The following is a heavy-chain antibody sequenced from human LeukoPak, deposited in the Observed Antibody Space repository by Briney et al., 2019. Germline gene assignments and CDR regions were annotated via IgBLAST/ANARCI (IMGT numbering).Heavy chain of an antibody. CDR3: AKGFPGNYYGSGSYYFDY. CDR1: GFTFSSYA. J-gene: IGHJ4*02. V-gene: IGHV3-23*01. Sequence: SGGSLRLSCAASGFTFSSYAMSWVRQAPRKGLEWVSAISGSGGSTYYADSVKGRFTISRDNSKNTLYLQMNSLRAEDTAVYYCAKGFPGNYYGSGSYYFDYWGQGTLVTVFS. CDR2: ISGSGGST. D-gene: IGHD3-10*01.